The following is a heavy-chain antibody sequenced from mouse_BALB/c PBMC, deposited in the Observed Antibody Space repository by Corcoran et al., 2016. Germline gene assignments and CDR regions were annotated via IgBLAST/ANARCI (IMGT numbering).Heavy chain of an antibody. Sequence: EVQLQQSGPELVKPGASVKISCKTSGYTFTEYTMHWVKQSHGKGLEWIGGINPNIGGTSYNQKFKGKATLTVDKSSSTAYMELRSLTSEDSAVYYCARERYDYSFAYWGQGTLVTVSA. V-gene: IGHV1-18*01. CDR3: ARERYDYSFAY. D-gene: IGHD2-4*01. CDR2: INPNIGGT. J-gene: IGHJ3*01. CDR1: GYTFTEYT.